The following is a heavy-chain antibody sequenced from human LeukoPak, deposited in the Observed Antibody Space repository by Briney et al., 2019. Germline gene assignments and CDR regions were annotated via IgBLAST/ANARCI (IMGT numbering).Heavy chain of an antibody. CDR2: VQQSGNN. J-gene: IGHJ3*02. CDR3: ARSRNDYDILTGYPFDI. Sequence: SETLSLTCAVSGGSISTGSYSWTWLRQSSGRGLEWIGYVQQSGNNHYNSVLKNRVTLSVDKSKNQFSLTLTSVTAADTAVYYCARSRNDYDILTGYPFDIWGQGTMVTVSS. D-gene: IGHD3-9*01. CDR1: GGSISTGSYS. V-gene: IGHV4-30-2*06.